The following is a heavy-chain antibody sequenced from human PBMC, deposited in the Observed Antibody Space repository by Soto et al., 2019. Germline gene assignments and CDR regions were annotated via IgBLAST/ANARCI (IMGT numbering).Heavy chain of an antibody. J-gene: IGHJ4*02. D-gene: IGHD6-19*01. CDR2: IYWDDDK. CDR3: ARRRGGFGGGWTTPCYDC. CDR1: GFSLNTGGVG. Sequence: QITLKESGPTVVKPTQTLTLTCSLSGFSLNTGGVGVGWIRQPPGKALEWLAVIYWDDDKSWNPSLRDRLTINRDASDDQVVLTVTNMDPVHTGTYYCARRRGGFGGGWTTPCYDCWGQGTRVNVSS. V-gene: IGHV2-5*02.